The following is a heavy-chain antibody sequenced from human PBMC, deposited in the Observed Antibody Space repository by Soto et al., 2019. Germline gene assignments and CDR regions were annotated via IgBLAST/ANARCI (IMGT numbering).Heavy chain of an antibody. V-gene: IGHV1-69*17. D-gene: IGHD3-10*01. Sequence: QVRLVRSGDEVKKPGYSVQVSCKASGNNFHSYFINRLRQVPGQGIVWMGGINPMLRITQYRERFQGRITVTADRSTGTSCIERIGIESEDKAVYCCVGDVPPRSGCYFGMVFGGKGTTIPV. J-gene: IGHJ6*04. CDR1: GNNFHSYF. CDR2: INPMLRIT. CDR3: VGDVPPRSGCYFGMVF.